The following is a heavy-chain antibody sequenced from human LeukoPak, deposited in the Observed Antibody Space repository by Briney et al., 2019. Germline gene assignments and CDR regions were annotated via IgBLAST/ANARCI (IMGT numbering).Heavy chain of an antibody. V-gene: IGHV1-69*06. CDR3: AKDDTWIQFGD. CDR2: IIPIFGTA. D-gene: IGHD5-24*01. CDR1: GGTFSSYA. Sequence: GASVKVSCKASGGTFSSYAISWVRQAPGQGLEWMGGIIPIFGTANYAQKFQGRVTITADKSTSTAYMELSSLRSEDTAVYYCAKDDTWIQFGDWGRGTLVTVSP. J-gene: IGHJ4*02.